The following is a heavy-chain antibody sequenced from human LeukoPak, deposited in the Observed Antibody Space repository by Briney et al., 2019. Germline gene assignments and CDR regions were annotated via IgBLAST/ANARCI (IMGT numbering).Heavy chain of an antibody. CDR1: GFTFSSYP. CDR2: ISYDGSEK. J-gene: IGHJ4*02. CDR3: AREGSSGYYPS. V-gene: IGHV3-30-3*01. D-gene: IGHD3-22*01. Sequence: GGSLRLSCAASGFTFSSYPMHWVRQAPGKGLEWGAVISYDGSEKHYADPVKGRFTISRDNSKNTLYLQMNSLRAEDTAVYYCAREGSSGYYPSWGQGILVTVSS.